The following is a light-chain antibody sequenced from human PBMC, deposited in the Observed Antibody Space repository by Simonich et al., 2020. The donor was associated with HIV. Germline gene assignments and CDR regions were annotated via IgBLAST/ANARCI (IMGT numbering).Light chain of an antibody. CDR2: DTS. J-gene: IGKJ2*01. CDR3: QQYNNWPPDT. V-gene: IGKV3D-15*01. Sequence: EIVMTQSPATLSVSPGERPTLSCRASPIFSRHSLAWYQQKPGLAPRLLISDTSSRATGVPDRFSGSGSGTDFTLPISSLQSEDFAVYYCQQYNNWPPDTFGQGTKLEIK. CDR1: PIFSRH.